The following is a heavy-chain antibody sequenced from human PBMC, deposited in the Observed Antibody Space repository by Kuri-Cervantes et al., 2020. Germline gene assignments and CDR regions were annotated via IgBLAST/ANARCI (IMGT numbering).Heavy chain of an antibody. J-gene: IGHJ3*02. CDR1: GGSISSSSYY. V-gene: IGHV4-39*07. D-gene: IGHD3-16*02. CDR3: ARGRDYDYIWGSYRPRDAFDI. CDR2: IYHSGST. Sequence: ESLKISCTVSGGSISSSSYYWGWIRQPPGKGLEWIGSIYHSGSTNYNPSLKSRVTISVDTPKNQFSLKLSSVTAADTAVYYCARGRDYDYIWGSYRPRDAFDIWGQGTMVTVSS.